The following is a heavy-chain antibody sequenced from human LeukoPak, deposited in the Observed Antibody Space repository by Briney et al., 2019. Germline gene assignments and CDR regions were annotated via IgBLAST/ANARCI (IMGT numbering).Heavy chain of an antibody. Sequence: GGSLRLSCEVSEFPFTIYAMAWVRQAPGQGRGWVSAIDASGSDTYYTDSVKGRFTISRDNSKNTVYLQMNSLRVEDTAVYYCADYRKPQGLDYWGQGTLVTVSS. CDR3: ADYRKPQGLDY. J-gene: IGHJ4*02. V-gene: IGHV3-23*01. CDR1: EFPFTIYA. CDR2: IDASGSDT. D-gene: IGHD1-14*01.